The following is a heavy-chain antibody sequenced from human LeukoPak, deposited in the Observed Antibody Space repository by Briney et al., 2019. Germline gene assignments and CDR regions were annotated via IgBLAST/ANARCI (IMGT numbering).Heavy chain of an antibody. V-gene: IGHV1-8*01. Sequence: SSVKVSCKASGYTFTSYDINWVRQATGQGLEWMGWMNPNSGNTGYAQKFQGRVTMTRNTSISTAYMELSSLRSEDTAVYYCARPRYSSGWYLFDYWGQGTLVTVSS. CDR3: ARPRYSSGWYLFDY. D-gene: IGHD6-19*01. J-gene: IGHJ4*02. CDR2: MNPNSGNT. CDR1: GYTFTSYD.